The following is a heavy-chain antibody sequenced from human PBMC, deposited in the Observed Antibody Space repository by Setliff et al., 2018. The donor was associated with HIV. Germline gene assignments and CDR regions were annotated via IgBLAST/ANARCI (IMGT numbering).Heavy chain of an antibody. CDR2: MYHSGST. Sequence: PSETLSLTCVVSGGSISSSNWWSWVRQPPGKGLEWIGEMYHSGSTKYNPSLKSRVTISVDKSKNQVSPKLNSVTAADTAVYYCARRGYYDSSSYNDAFDIWGQGTMVTVSS. V-gene: IGHV4-4*02. D-gene: IGHD3-22*01. CDR1: GGSISSSNW. J-gene: IGHJ3*02. CDR3: ARRGYYDSSSYNDAFDI.